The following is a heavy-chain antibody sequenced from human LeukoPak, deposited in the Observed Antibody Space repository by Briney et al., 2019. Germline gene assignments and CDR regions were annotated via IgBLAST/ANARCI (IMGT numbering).Heavy chain of an antibody. J-gene: IGHJ4*02. V-gene: IGHV1-2*02. CDR3: ARAPISGPGLWFGGRPFFDY. Sequence: ASVKVSCKASGYTFTGYYMHWVRQAPGQGLEWMGWINPNRTATKYAQKFQGRVTMTRDTSISTAYMELSRLRSDDTAVYYCARAPISGPGLWFGGRPFFDYWGQGTLVTVSS. CDR1: GYTFTGYY. D-gene: IGHD3-10*01. CDR2: INPNRTAT.